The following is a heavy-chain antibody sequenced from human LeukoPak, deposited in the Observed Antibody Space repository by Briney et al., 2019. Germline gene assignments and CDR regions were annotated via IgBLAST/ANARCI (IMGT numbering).Heavy chain of an antibody. V-gene: IGHV3-7*01. D-gene: IGHD6-13*01. CDR2: IKQDGSEK. J-gene: IGHJ4*02. CDR1: GFSVSGYW. CDR3: AREWQGGIAAAGTRIEGDY. Sequence: GGSLRLSCAVSGFSVSGYWMTWVRQAPGKGLEWVANIKQDGSEKNYVDSVKGRFTISRDNAENSLFLQMNSLRVEDTAVYYCAREWQGGIAAAGTRIEGDYWGQGTLVAASS.